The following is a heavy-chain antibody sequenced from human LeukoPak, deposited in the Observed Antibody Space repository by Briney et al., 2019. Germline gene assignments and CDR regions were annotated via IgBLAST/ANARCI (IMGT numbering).Heavy chain of an antibody. CDR3: ARDTISGSYFDY. CDR2: IIPIFGTA. Sequence: SVKVSCKASGGTFSSYAISWVRQAPGQGLEWMGGIIPIFGTANYAQKFQGRVTITTDESTSTAYMELSSLRSEDTAVYYCARDTISGSYFDYWGQGTLVTVSS. CDR1: GGTFSSYA. V-gene: IGHV1-69*05. D-gene: IGHD1-26*01. J-gene: IGHJ4*02.